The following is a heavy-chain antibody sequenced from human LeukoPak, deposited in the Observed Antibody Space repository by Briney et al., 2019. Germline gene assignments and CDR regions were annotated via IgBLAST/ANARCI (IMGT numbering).Heavy chain of an antibody. CDR2: ISSSGSTI. D-gene: IGHD3-22*01. CDR3: ARNAMTYYYDSSGYVDY. V-gene: IGHV3-48*03. Sequence: GGSLRLSCAASGFTFSTYEMNWVRQAPGKGLEWVSYISSSGSTIYYADSVKGRFTISRDNAKNSLYLQMNSLRAEDTAVYYCARNAMTYYYDSSGYVDYWGQGTLVTVSS. CDR1: GFTFSTYE. J-gene: IGHJ4*02.